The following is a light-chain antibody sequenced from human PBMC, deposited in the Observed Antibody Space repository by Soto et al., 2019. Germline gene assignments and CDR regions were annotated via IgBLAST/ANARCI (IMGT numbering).Light chain of an antibody. J-gene: IGLJ2*01. V-gene: IGLV1-44*01. CDR3: AAWDDNLDGVV. CDR2: SNS. CDR1: ISNVGSNT. Sequence: QSVLTQPPSASETPGQRVTISCSGSISNVGSNTVNWYRQFPGTAPKVVIYSNSQRPSGVPERFSSSKSGTSASLAISGLQSEDEADYYCAAWDDNLDGVVFGGGTKLTVL.